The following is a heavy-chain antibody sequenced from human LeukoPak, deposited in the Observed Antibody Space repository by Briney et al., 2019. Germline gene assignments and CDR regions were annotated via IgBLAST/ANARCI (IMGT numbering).Heavy chain of an antibody. CDR3: ARGRQPDC. V-gene: IGHV3-11*05. J-gene: IGHJ4*02. CDR2: ISCGSSYT. D-gene: IGHD6-13*01. CDR1: GFTFSDYY. Sequence: GGPLRLSCAASGFTFSDYYMSWIRQAPGKGLEWVSYISCGSSYTNKADSVKGRFTISRDTTKNSLYLQMNSLRAEDTAVYYCARGRQPDCWGQGTLVTVSS.